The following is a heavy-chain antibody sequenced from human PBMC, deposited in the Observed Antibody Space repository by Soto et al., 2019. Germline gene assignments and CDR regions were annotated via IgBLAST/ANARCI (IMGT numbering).Heavy chain of an antibody. CDR1: GFTLSNYW. V-gene: IGHV3-74*01. D-gene: IGHD6-19*01. Sequence: VRLVESGGGLVQPGGSLRLSCAASGFTLSNYWMHWVRQVPGKGLVWVSRINSAGSSTSYADSVKGRFTISRDSTKNTLYLQINSLRAEDTDVYYCARDPAPSGWFDYWGQGTLVTVSS. J-gene: IGHJ5*01. CDR2: INSAGSST. CDR3: ARDPAPSGWFDY.